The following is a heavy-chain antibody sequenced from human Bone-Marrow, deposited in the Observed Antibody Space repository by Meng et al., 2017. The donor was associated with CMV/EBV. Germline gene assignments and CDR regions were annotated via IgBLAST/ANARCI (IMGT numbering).Heavy chain of an antibody. Sequence: GESLKISCAASGFTVSSNYMTWVRQAAGKGLEWVSVIHSGGSTYYADSVKGRFTISRDNAKSSLYLQVNSLRSEDAALYYCVKEAQGGPGSYKYYFDYWGQGTLVTVSS. CDR2: IHSGGST. CDR3: VKEAQGGPGSYKYYFDY. J-gene: IGHJ4*02. V-gene: IGHV3-53*05. CDR1: GFTVSSNY. D-gene: IGHD3-10*01.